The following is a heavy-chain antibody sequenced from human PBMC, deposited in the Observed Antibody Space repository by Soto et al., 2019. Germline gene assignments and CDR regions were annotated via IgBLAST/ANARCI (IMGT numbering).Heavy chain of an antibody. CDR2: IQSGGST. CDR1: GFSVSTKY. Sequence: GGSLILSCAASGFSVSTKYMSWVRQAPGKGLEWLSLIQSGGSTYYADSVKGRFTISRDNSKNTLYLQMNSLRAEDTAVYYCAKVDSSSWSTLPYYYYGMDVWGQGTTVTVSS. D-gene: IGHD6-13*01. V-gene: IGHV3-53*01. J-gene: IGHJ6*02. CDR3: AKVDSSSWSTLPYYYYGMDV.